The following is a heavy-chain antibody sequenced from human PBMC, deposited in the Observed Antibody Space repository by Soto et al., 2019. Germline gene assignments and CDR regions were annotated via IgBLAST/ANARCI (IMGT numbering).Heavy chain of an antibody. CDR1: GGSISSSSYY. CDR3: ARPVVVVAESDDFDI. J-gene: IGHJ3*02. Sequence: QLQLQESGPGLVKPSETLSLTCTVSGGSISSSSYYWGWIRQPRGKGLEWIGSIYYSGSTYYNPSFKGRVPISVDTSKNQFALTLSSVTAADTAVYYCARPVVVVAESDDFDIWGQGTMVTVSS. D-gene: IGHD2-15*01. V-gene: IGHV4-39*01. CDR2: IYYSGST.